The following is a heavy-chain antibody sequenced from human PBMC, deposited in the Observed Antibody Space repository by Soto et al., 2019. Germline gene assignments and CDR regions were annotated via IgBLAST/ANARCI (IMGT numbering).Heavy chain of an antibody. CDR3: ERGLPSGRGAAAGLLIDP. Sequence: GGSLRLSWAAAGCTFSSYGMHWVRQAPGKGLEWVAVIWYDGSNKYYADSVKGRFTISRDNSKNTLYLQMNSLRAEDTAVYYCERGLPSGRGAAAGLLIDPWGQGTLVTVSS. V-gene: IGHV3-33*01. D-gene: IGHD6-13*01. J-gene: IGHJ5*02. CDR1: GCTFSSYG. CDR2: IWYDGSNK.